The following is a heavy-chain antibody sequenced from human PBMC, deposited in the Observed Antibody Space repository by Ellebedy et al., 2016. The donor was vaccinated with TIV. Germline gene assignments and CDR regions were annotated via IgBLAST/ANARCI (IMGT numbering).Heavy chain of an antibody. V-gene: IGHV3-33*01. D-gene: IGHD6-6*01. J-gene: IGHJ3*02. CDR2: IWYDGSNK. CDR3: AREYSSSNGRTFDI. Sequence: GESLKISCAASGFIFSIYGMHWVRQAPGKGLEWVAVIWYDGSNKYYADSVEGRFTISRDNSKNTLYLQMNSLRAEDTALYYCAREYSSSNGRTFDIWGQGTMVTVSS. CDR1: GFIFSIYG.